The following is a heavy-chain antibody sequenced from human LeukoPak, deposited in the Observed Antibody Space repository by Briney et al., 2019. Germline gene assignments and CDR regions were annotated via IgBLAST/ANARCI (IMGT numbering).Heavy chain of an antibody. Sequence: GGSLRLSCAASGFTFSSYAMSWVRQAPGKGLEWVSAISGSGGSTYYADSVKGRFTISRDNSKNTLYLQMNSLRAEDTAVYYCAKDDLGYCSGGSCASDYWGQGTLVTVSS. V-gene: IGHV3-23*01. J-gene: IGHJ4*02. CDR2: ISGSGGST. D-gene: IGHD2-15*01. CDR1: GFTFSSYA. CDR3: AKDDLGYCSGGSCASDY.